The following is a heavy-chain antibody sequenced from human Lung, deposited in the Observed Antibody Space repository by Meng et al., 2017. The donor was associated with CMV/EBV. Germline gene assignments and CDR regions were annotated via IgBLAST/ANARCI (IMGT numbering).Heavy chain of an antibody. CDR2: LISSSSYI. CDR1: GFTSSSYS. CDR3: ARDWLGEGGLDY. Sequence: GGSLRLXCVPSGFTSSSYSMSCVRQPPGKGVEWVSSLISSSSYIYYTDSVKGQFTSSRDNAKKSLYLQMNGLRTEDTAVYYCARDWLGEGGLDYWGQRTXVTVSS. J-gene: IGHJ4*02. D-gene: IGHD3-16*01. V-gene: IGHV3-21*01.